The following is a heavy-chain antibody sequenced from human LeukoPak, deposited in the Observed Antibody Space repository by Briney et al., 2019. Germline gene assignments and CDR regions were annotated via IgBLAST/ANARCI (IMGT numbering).Heavy chain of an antibody. Sequence: SETLSLTCTVSGGSISSSSYYWGWIRHPPGKGLEWIGSIYYSGSTYYNPSLKSRVTISVDTSKNQFSLKLSSVTAADTAVYYCARHPYYDGDVFDIWGQGTMVTVSS. V-gene: IGHV4-39*01. D-gene: IGHD3-22*01. CDR3: ARHPYYDGDVFDI. J-gene: IGHJ3*02. CDR1: GGSISSSSYY. CDR2: IYYSGST.